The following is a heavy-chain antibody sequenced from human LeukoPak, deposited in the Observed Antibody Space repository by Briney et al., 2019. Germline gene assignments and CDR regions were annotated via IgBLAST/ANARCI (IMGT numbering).Heavy chain of an antibody. CDR2: INPNSGGT. D-gene: IGHD7-27*01. J-gene: IGHJ4*02. Sequence: ASVKVSCKASGYTFTGYYIHWVRQAPGQGLEWMGRINPNSGGTKYAQKFQGRVTMTRDTSISSAYMELSRLRFDDTAVHFCAGGDGLGMGNYWGQGTLVTVSS. V-gene: IGHV1-2*06. CDR1: GYTFTGYY. CDR3: AGGDGLGMGNY.